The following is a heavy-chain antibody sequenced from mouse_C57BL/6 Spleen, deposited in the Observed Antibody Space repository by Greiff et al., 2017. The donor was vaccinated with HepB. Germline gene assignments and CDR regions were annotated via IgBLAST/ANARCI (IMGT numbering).Heavy chain of an antibody. J-gene: IGHJ1*03. CDR3: ARGDGGLLPLDV. D-gene: IGHD2-3*01. V-gene: IGHV1-64*01. CDR1: GYTFTSYW. CDR2: IHPNSGST. Sequence: VQLQQPGAELVKPGASVKLSCKASGYTFTSYWMHWVKQRPGQGLEWIGMIHPNSGSTNYNEKFKSKATLTVDKSSSTAYMQLSSLTSEDSAVYYCARGDGGLLPLDVWGTGTTVTVSS.